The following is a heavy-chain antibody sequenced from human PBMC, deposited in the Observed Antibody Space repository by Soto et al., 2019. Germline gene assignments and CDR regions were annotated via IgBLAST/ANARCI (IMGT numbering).Heavy chain of an antibody. CDR1: GGSISSYY. V-gene: IGHV4-59*01. Sequence: SETLSLTCTVSGGSISSYYWSWIRQPPGKGLEWIGYIYYSGSTNYNPSLKSRVTISVDTSKNQFSLKLSSVTAADTAVYYCARDSSWYPGTFDIWGQGAMVTVSS. CDR2: IYYSGST. J-gene: IGHJ3*02. CDR3: ARDSSWYPGTFDI. D-gene: IGHD6-13*01.